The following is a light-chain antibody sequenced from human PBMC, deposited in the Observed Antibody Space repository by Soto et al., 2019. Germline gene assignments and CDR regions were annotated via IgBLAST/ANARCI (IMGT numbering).Light chain of an antibody. CDR1: QSVSSN. V-gene: IGKV3-15*01. J-gene: IGKJ3*01. CDR3: QQSNNWPFT. CDR2: GAS. Sequence: EIVMTQSPATLSVSPGERATLSCRASQSVSSNLDWYQQKPGQAPRLLIYGASTMAGGIPARFSGSGSGTDFTLTISSLQPEDFAAYYCQQSNNWPFTFGGGTKVD.